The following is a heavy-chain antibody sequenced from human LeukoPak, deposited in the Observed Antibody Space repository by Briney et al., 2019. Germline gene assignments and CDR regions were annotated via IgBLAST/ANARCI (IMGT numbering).Heavy chain of an antibody. CDR2: ISAYNGNT. J-gene: IGHJ6*03. CDR3: ARDRGRVKYMDV. CDR1: GHTFTNYG. V-gene: IGHV1-18*01. Sequence: ASVKVSCKASGHTFTNYGISWVRQAPGQGLEWMGWISAYNGNTNYAQKLQGRVTMTTDTSTSTAYMELRSLRSDDTAVYYCARDRGRVKYMDVWGKGTTVTVSS. D-gene: IGHD3-10*01.